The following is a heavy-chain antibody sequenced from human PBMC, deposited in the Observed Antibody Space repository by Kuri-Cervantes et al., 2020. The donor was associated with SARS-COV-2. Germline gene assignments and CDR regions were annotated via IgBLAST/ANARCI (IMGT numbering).Heavy chain of an antibody. J-gene: IGHJ5*02. CDR1: GGTFSRYG. CDR3: ARDRYEQLVLFNWFDP. Sequence: SVKVSCKASGGTFSRYGISWVRQAPGQGLEWMGGIIPIFGTANYAQKFQGRVTITADESTSTAYMELSSLRSEDTAVYYCARDRYEQLVLFNWFDPWGQGTLVTVSS. V-gene: IGHV1-69*13. CDR2: IIPIFGTA. D-gene: IGHD6-13*01.